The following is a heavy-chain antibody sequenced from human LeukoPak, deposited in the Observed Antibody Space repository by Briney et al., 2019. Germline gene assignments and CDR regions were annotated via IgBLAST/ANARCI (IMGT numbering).Heavy chain of an antibody. CDR1: GGSISSGSYH. V-gene: IGHV4-61*02. D-gene: IGHD3-10*01. CDR3: AREGPMFDSGAYSKSLGY. J-gene: IGHJ4*02. Sequence: PSETLSLTCTVSGGSISSGSYHWSWIRQPAGKGLEWIGRIYTSGSTKYNPSLKSRVTISVDTSKNQFSLKLSSVTAADTAVYYCAREGPMFDSGAYSKSLGYWGQGILVTVSS. CDR2: IYTSGST.